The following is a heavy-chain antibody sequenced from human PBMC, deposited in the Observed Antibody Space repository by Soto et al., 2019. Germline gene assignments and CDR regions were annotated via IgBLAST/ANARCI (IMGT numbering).Heavy chain of an antibody. CDR2: IVVGSGNT. D-gene: IGHD2-15*01. CDR1: GFTFTSSA. V-gene: IGHV1-58*01. CDR3: AAGASYGGNHLYYYYGMDV. J-gene: IGHJ6*02. Sequence: SVKVSCKASGFTFTSSAVQWVRQARGQRLDWIGWIVVGSGNTNYAQKFQERVTITRDMSTSTAYMELSSLRSEDTAVYYCAAGASYGGNHLYYYYGMDVWGQGTTVTVSS.